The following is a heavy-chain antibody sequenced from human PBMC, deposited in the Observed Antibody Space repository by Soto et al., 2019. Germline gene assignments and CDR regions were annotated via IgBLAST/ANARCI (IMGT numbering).Heavy chain of an antibody. J-gene: IGHJ5*02. D-gene: IGHD4-17*01. CDR2: IYYSGST. V-gene: IGHV4-31*03. CDR1: GGSISSGGYY. CDR3: ARAQISNTVTTWFDT. Sequence: PSETLXLTCTVSGGSISSGGYYWIWIRQHPGKGLEWIGYIYYSGSTYYNPSLKSRVTISVDTSKNQFSLKLSSVTAADTAVYYCARAQISNTVTTWFDTWGQRTLLTISS.